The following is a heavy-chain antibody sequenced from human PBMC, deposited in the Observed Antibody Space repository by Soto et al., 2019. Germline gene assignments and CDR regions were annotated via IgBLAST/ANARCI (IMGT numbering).Heavy chain of an antibody. CDR2: IYWDDDT. D-gene: IGHD3-16*02. CDR1: GFSLATKGVG. CDR3: AHVTITYGGVVGDEAFDV. Sequence: QITLKESGPTEVKPTETLALTCTFSGFSLATKGVGVGWVRQPPGGALEWIAVIYWDDDTRYSPPLETRLTSTKDTPKNQVALTMTDMDFVDTATFYCAHVTITYGGVVGDEAFDVWGQGAVVTVSS. J-gene: IGHJ3*01. V-gene: IGHV2-5*02.